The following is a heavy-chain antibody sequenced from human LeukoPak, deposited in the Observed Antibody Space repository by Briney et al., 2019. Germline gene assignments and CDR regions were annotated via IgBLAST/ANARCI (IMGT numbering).Heavy chain of an antibody. CDR1: GHTFTNYP. V-gene: IGHV1-3*01. D-gene: IGHD1-26*01. Sequence: ASVKVSCKASGHTFTNYPMHWVRQAPGQRLEWLGWINAGNGNSKCSQNFQGRVTITRDTSASTAYMVLSSLRYEDTAVYYCASRSIVGAAYWGMDVWGKGTTVTVSS. J-gene: IGHJ6*04. CDR2: INAGNGNS. CDR3: ASRSIVGAAYWGMDV.